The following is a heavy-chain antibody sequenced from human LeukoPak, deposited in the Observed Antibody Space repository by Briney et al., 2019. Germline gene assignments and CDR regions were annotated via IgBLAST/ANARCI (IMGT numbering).Heavy chain of an antibody. D-gene: IGHD6-19*01. Sequence: GGSLRLSCAASGLTFSSYAMSWVRQAPGKGLEWVSAISGSGGSTYYADSVKGRFTISRDNSKNTLYLQMNSLRAEDTAVYYCAKDDAYSSGWFRYWGQGTLVTVSS. CDR3: AKDDAYSSGWFRY. CDR2: ISGSGGST. J-gene: IGHJ4*02. V-gene: IGHV3-23*01. CDR1: GLTFSSYA.